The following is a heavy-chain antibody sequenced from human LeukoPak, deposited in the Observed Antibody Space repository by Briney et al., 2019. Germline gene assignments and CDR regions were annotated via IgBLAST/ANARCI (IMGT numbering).Heavy chain of an antibody. Sequence: SETLSLTCAVSGGSISSGGYSWSWIRQPPGKGLEWIGYIYHSGSTYYMPSLKSRVTISVDRSKNQFSLKLSSVTAADTAVYYCARAVGRDAFDIWGQGTMVTVSS. D-gene: IGHD1-26*01. J-gene: IGHJ3*02. CDR1: GGSISSGGYS. V-gene: IGHV4-30-2*01. CDR2: IYHSGST. CDR3: ARAVGRDAFDI.